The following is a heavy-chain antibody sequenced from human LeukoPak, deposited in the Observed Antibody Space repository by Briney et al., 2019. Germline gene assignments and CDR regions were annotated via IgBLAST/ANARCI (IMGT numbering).Heavy chain of an antibody. CDR3: AKDRRGCSSTSCYYQFDY. D-gene: IGHD2-2*01. Sequence: GGSLRLSCAASGFTFSSYAMSWVRQAPGKGLEWVSAISDSGGSTYYAVSVKGRFTISRDNSKNTVYLQMNSLRAEDTAVYYCAKDRRGCSSTSCYYQFDYWGQGTLVTVSS. CDR1: GFTFSSYA. CDR2: ISDSGGST. V-gene: IGHV3-23*01. J-gene: IGHJ4*02.